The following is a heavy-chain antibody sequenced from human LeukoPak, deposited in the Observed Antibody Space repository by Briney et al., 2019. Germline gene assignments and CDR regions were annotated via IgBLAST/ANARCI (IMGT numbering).Heavy chain of an antibody. CDR2: IYNSGTT. D-gene: IGHD6-25*01. V-gene: IGHV4-59*01. Sequence: SETLSLTCTVSGGSISSNYWSWIRQPPGKGLEWIGYIYNSGTTNYNPSLKSRVTISVDTSKNQFSLKLTSVTAADTAVYYCARSSGSRMPFDYWGQGALVTVSS. CDR3: ARSSGSRMPFDY. J-gene: IGHJ4*02. CDR1: GGSISSNY.